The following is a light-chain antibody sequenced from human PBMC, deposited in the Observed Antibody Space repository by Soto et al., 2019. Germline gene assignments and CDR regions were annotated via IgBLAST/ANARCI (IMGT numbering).Light chain of an antibody. Sequence: IQLTHSAFSLSALVGDRVTIPWRASQPLXNYLNWDQPKSGKPPKLLXDGASRLQSGGPSRYSGSGVGTDFTLTISGLQPEYFATYYCQQSYSSPYTFGPGTKVDIK. CDR1: QPLXNY. CDR3: QQSYSSPYT. CDR2: GAS. V-gene: IGKV1-39*01. J-gene: IGKJ3*01.